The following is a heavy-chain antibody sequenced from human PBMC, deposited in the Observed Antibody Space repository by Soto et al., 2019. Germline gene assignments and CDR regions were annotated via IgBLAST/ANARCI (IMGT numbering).Heavy chain of an antibody. V-gene: IGHV1-8*01. J-gene: IGHJ4*02. CDR1: GYTFTSYD. Sequence: QVQLVQSGAEVKRPGASVKVSCKASGYTFTSYDISWVRQATGQGLEWMGWMNPISGNTGDAQKFQGRVTMTRNTSIRTAYMELSSLRSNATALYLCVANWNWGQGTLVTVSS. CDR3: VANWN. CDR2: MNPISGNT. D-gene: IGHD1-1*01.